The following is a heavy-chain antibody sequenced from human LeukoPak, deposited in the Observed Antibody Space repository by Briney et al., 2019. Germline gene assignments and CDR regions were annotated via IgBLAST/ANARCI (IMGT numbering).Heavy chain of an antibody. D-gene: IGHD2-15*01. CDR3: VIGVGWQPDY. CDR2: IYKIGTP. Sequence: SETLSLTCTVFGDSVTGYFFNWVRQPPGKGLEWIGHIYKIGTPNYNPSLKSRLTISADTSKNQFSLQLRSVTAADTAVYYCVIGVGWQPDYWGQGALVTVSS. CDR1: GDSVTGYF. J-gene: IGHJ4*02. V-gene: IGHV4-59*02.